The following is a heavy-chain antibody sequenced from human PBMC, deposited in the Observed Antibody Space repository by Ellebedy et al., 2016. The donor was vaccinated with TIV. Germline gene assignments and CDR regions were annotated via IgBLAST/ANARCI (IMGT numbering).Heavy chain of an antibody. D-gene: IGHD2-15*01. CDR3: ARGWSTPDS. J-gene: IGHJ4*02. CDR2: IRSTGSDK. CDR1: GFPFSNYN. Sequence: GESLKISCVASGFPFSNYNMNWVRQSPGKGLEWVSTIRSTGSDKYYAESVKGRFTISRDNAQNTLFLQMNSLRVEDTAVYYCARGWSTPDSWGQGTRVIVSS. V-gene: IGHV3-21*06.